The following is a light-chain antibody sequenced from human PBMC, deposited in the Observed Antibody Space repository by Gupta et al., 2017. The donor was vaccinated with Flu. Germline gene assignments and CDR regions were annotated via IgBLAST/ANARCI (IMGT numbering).Light chain of an antibody. J-gene: IGKJ2*01. CDR1: QSISSY. V-gene: IGKV1-39*01. CDR3: QQSYSTLPYT. CDR2: AAS. Sequence: DIQMTQSPSSLSASVGDRVTITGRASQSISSYLNWYQQKPGKAPKLLIYAASSLQSGVPSRFSGSGSGTDFTLTISSLQPEDFATYYCQQSYSTLPYTFGQGTKLEIK.